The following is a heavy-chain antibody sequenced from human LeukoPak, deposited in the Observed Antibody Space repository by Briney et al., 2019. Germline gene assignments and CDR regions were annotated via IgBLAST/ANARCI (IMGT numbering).Heavy chain of an antibody. CDR1: GGSISSYY. V-gene: IGHV4-59*01. Sequence: ASETLSLTCTVSGGSISSYYWSWIRQPPGKGLEWIGYIYYSGSTNSNPSLKSRVTISVDTSKNQFSLKLSSVTAADTAVYYRAREDRITVTQPWVWYFDLWGRGTLVTVSS. J-gene: IGHJ2*01. CDR2: IYYSGST. D-gene: IGHD4-17*01. CDR3: AREDRITVTQPWVWYFDL.